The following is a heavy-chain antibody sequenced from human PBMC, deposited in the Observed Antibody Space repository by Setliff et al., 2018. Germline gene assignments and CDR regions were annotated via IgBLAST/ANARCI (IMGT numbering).Heavy chain of an antibody. CDR1: GFIFSAYE. D-gene: IGHD6-13*01. J-gene: IGHJ4*02. CDR3: VRDACPYSSNRCNHFDY. Sequence: GGSLRLSCAASGFIFSAYEMNWVRQAPGKGLECVSYISSSGDTVYYAGSVKGRFTISRDNAKNSLYLQMNSLRAEDTAFYYCVRDACPYSSNRCNHFDYWGQGTLVTAPQ. CDR2: ISSSGDTV. V-gene: IGHV3-48*03.